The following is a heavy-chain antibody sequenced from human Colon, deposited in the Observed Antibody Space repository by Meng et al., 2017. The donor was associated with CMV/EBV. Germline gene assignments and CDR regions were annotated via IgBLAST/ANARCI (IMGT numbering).Heavy chain of an antibody. D-gene: IGHD3-3*01. CDR3: TRRRNYDFRSGYYSGVFDS. V-gene: IGHV3-7*01. CDR2: IKQDGTET. CDR1: GFNFPNFW. Sequence: GESLKISCEASGFNFPNFWMTWVRQSPGRGLEWVANIKQDGTETYYLDSVRGRFTISKDNARNSLFLQMHSLRAEDTAVYYCTRRRNYDFRSGYYSGVFDSWGPGTLVTVSS. J-gene: IGHJ4*02.